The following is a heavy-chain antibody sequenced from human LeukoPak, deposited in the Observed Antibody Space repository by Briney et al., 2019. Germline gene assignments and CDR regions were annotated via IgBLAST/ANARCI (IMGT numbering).Heavy chain of an antibody. V-gene: IGHV4-39*07. Sequence: SETLSLTCTVSGGSISSSSYYWGWIRQPPGKGLEWIGSIYYSGSTYYNPSLKSRVTISVDTSKNLFSLKLSSVTAADTAVYYCARGLGSGSYPNAFDYWGQGTLVTVSS. J-gene: IGHJ4*02. CDR3: ARGLGSGSYPNAFDY. CDR1: GGSISSSSYY. CDR2: IYYSGST. D-gene: IGHD1-26*01.